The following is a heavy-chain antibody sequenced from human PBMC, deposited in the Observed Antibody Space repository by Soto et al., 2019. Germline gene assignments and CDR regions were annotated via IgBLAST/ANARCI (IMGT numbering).Heavy chain of an antibody. Sequence: PWETLSLTCSVSGDSITTNGYYWGWIRQPPGKGLQWIGNVYSTGSTFSHPSLTSRVFISVDTSKNKFSLRLTSVTAADTAVYYCARSHYTYGLLIDYWGPGTLVTVSS. CDR1: GDSITTNGYY. J-gene: IGHJ4*02. CDR2: VYSTGST. CDR3: ARSHYTYGLLIDY. D-gene: IGHD2-8*01. V-gene: IGHV4-39*01.